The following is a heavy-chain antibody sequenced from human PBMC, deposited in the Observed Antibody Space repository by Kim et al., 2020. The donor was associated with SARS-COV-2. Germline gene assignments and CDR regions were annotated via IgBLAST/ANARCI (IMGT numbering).Heavy chain of an antibody. CDR3: AREPDSSGYFDY. Sequence: YAQKCQGRVTITADESTSTAYMELSSLRSEDTAVYYCAREPDSSGYFDYWGQGTLVTVSS. V-gene: IGHV1-69*01. D-gene: IGHD3-22*01. J-gene: IGHJ4*02.